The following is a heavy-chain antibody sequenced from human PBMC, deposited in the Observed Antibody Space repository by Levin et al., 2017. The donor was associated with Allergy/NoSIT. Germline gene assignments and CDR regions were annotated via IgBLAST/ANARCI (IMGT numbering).Heavy chain of an antibody. CDR3: ARVYGSGSRGFDY. CDR1: GGSISSSNW. V-gene: IGHV4-4*02. Sequence: GSLRLSCAVSGGSISSSNWWSWVRQPPGKGLEWIGEIYHSGSTNYNPSLKSRVTISVDKSKNQFSLKLSSVTAADTAVYYCARVYGSGSRGFDYWGQGTLVTVSS. D-gene: IGHD3-10*01. CDR2: IYHSGST. J-gene: IGHJ4*02.